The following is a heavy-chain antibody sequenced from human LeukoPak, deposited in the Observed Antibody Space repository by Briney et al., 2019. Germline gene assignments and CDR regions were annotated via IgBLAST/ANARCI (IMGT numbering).Heavy chain of an antibody. CDR3: AKGWGGDCYHVH. CDR1: GYTFTSYA. CDR2: IYGGNGNT. Sequence: ASVKVSCKASGYTFTSYAMHWVRQAPGQRLEWMGWIYGGNGNTKYSQKFQGRVSITRDTSASTVYMELSSLGSEDTAVYYCAKGWGGDCYHVHWGQGTLVTVSS. D-gene: IGHD2-21*02. V-gene: IGHV1-3*01. J-gene: IGHJ4*02.